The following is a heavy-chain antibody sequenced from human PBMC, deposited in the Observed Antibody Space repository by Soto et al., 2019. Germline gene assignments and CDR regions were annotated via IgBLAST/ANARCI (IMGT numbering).Heavy chain of an antibody. D-gene: IGHD1-26*01. J-gene: IGHJ4*02. CDR3: ANTRWELLAFYY. V-gene: IGHV3-23*01. CDR2: ISGSGGST. CDR1: GFTFSSYA. Sequence: EVQLLESGGGLVQPGGSLRLSCAASGFTFSSYAMSWVRQAPGKGLEWVSAISGSGGSTYYADSVKGQFTISRDNSHNPLYLQMNSLRAADTAVYYCANTRWELLAFYYWGQGTLVTVSS.